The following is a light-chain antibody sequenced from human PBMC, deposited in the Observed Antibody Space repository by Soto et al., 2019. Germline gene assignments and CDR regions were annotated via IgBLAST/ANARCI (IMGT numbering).Light chain of an antibody. CDR3: CSYAGSSTLV. CDR2: EGS. CDR1: SSDVGSYKF. J-gene: IGLJ2*01. Sequence: QSALTQPASVSGSPGQSITISCTGTSSDVGSYKFVSWYQQHPSKAPKLMIYEGSKRPSGVSNRFSGSKSGNTASLTISGLQDEDEADYYCCSYAGSSTLVFGGGTKLTVL. V-gene: IGLV2-23*01.